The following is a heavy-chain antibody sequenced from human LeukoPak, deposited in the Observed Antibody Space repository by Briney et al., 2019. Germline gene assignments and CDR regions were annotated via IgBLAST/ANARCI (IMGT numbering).Heavy chain of an antibody. CDR3: TTEYYYDSSGSLFYFDY. J-gene: IGHJ4*02. CDR1: GFTFTNAW. V-gene: IGHV3-15*01. CDR2: IKSASDGGTT. D-gene: IGHD3-22*01. Sequence: GGSLRLSSTASGFTFTNAWMTCVPQAPGKGLVWARRIKSASDGGTTDYAAPVKGRFTISRDDSKNTLYLQMDSLNSEDSDVYYCTTEYYYDSSGSLFYFDYWGQGSLVTVSS.